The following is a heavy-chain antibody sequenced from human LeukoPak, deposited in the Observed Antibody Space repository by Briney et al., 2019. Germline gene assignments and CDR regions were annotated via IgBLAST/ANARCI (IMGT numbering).Heavy chain of an antibody. V-gene: IGHV4-34*01. CDR1: RGSFSGYY. D-gene: IGHD6-6*01. CDR2: INHSGST. CDR3: ARGAARGFDY. Sequence: KPSETLSLTCAVYRGSFSGYYWSWIRQPPGKGLEWIGEINHSGSTNYNPSLKSRVSISEDTSKNQFSLKLNSVTAADTALYYCARGAARGFDYWGQGALVTVSS. J-gene: IGHJ4*02.